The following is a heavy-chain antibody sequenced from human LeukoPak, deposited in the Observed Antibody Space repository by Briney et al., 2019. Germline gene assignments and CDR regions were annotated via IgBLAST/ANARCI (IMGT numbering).Heavy chain of an antibody. Sequence: GGSLRLSCAASGFTFSDYYMSWIRQAPGKGLEWVSYISSSGSTIYYADSVKGRFTISRDNSKNTLYLQMNSLRAEDTAVYYCARDPPERSAYYYGMDVWGQGTTVTVSS. CDR3: ARDPPERSAYYYGMDV. CDR2: ISSSGSTI. V-gene: IGHV3-11*04. CDR1: GFTFSDYY. J-gene: IGHJ6*02. D-gene: IGHD2-15*01.